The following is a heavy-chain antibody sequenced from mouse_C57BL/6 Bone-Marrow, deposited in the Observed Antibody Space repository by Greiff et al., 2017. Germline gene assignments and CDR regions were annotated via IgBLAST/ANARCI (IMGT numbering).Heavy chain of an antibody. Sequence: QVQLQQSGAELVRPGTSVKMSCKASGYTFTNYWIGWAKQRPGHGLEWIGDIYPGGGYTNYNEMFKGKDTLTADKSSSTAYMQFSSLTSEDSAIYYCARGNSYAMDYWGQGTSVTVSS. D-gene: IGHD2-1*01. V-gene: IGHV1-63*01. CDR2: IYPGGGYT. CDR1: GYTFTNYW. J-gene: IGHJ4*01. CDR3: ARGNSYAMDY.